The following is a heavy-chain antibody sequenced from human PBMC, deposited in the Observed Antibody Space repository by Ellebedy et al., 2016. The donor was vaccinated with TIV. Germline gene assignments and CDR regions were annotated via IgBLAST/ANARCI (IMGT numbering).Heavy chain of an antibody. D-gene: IGHD6-13*01. CDR1: GFTFTSSA. Sequence: SVKVSCXASGFTFTSSAVQWVRQARGQRLEWIGWIVVGSGNTYYAQKFQERVTITRDMSTSTAYMELSSLRSEDTAVYYCARCLQQLVLGYWGQGTLVTVSS. V-gene: IGHV1-58*01. CDR2: IVVGSGNT. J-gene: IGHJ4*02. CDR3: ARCLQQLVLGY.